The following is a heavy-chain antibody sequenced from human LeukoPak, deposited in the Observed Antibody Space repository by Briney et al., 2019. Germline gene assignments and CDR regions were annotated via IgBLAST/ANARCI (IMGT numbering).Heavy chain of an antibody. CDR2: IVGSGAST. CDR1: GFTPSSYA. V-gene: IGHV3-23*01. D-gene: IGHD4-17*01. Sequence: GGSLRLSCAASGFTPSSYAMSWVRQAPGKGLEWASAIVGSGASTYYADSVKGRFTISRDNSKNTLHLQMNSLRAEDTAIYHCAKVRVVGDYNWFFDLWGRGTLVTVS. CDR3: AKVRVVGDYNWFFDL. J-gene: IGHJ2*01.